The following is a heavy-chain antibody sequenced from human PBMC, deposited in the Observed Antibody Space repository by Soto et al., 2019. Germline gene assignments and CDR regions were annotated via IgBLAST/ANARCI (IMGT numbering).Heavy chain of an antibody. D-gene: IGHD2-2*01. CDR3: AAEGLGISGCSSTSCYYYYGMDV. V-gene: IGHV1-58*01. CDR2: IVVGSGNT. Sequence: SVKVSCKASGFTFTSSAVQWVRQARGQRLEWIGWIVVGSGNTNYAQKFQERVTITRDMSTSTAYMELSSLRSEDTAVYYCAAEGLGISGCSSTSCYYYYGMDVWGQGTTVTVSS. J-gene: IGHJ6*02. CDR1: GFTFTSSA.